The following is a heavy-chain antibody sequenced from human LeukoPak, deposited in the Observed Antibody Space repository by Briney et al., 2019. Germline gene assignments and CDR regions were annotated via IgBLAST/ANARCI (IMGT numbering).Heavy chain of an antibody. D-gene: IGHD3-16*02. CDR3: AKGYDYVWGSYRLHAFDI. Sequence: GGSLRLSCVASGFTFSGYAMSWVRQAPGKGLEWVSTISGGTGSTYYADSVKGRFTISRDSSRNTLYLQMNSLRAEDTAVYYCAKGYDYVWGSYRLHAFDIWGQGTMVTVSS. CDR2: ISGGTGST. V-gene: IGHV3-23*01. CDR1: GFTFSGYA. J-gene: IGHJ3*02.